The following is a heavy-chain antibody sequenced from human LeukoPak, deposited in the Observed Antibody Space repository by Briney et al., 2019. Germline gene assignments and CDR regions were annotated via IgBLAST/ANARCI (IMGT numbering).Heavy chain of an antibody. V-gene: IGHV1-2*02. CDR3: ARFGSLWSSAGNWFDP. CDR1: VYTFTGYY. D-gene: IGHD3-16*01. Sequence: ASVKVSCTASVYTFTGYYMHTGRQAPGHRLGWRRWINPNSGGTNYAQKFQGRVTMTRDTSISTAYMELSRLRSDDTAVYYCARFGSLWSSAGNWFDPWGQGTLVTVSS. CDR2: INPNSGGT. J-gene: IGHJ5*02.